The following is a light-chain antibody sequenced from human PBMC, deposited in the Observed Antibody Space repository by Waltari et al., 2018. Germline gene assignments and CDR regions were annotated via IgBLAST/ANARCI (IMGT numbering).Light chain of an antibody. CDR3: CSYAGSNSWV. J-gene: IGLJ3*02. V-gene: IGLV2-23*01. CDR2: VGS. CDR1: TSDAGSCIL. Sequence: QSALTQTASESGSPGQSLTTSSTGTTSDAGSCILSSWYQQHPGKVPIFMIYVGSERPSGVSTRFSGTKSGNTGTLTISGLQAGDEADYYCCSYAGSNSWVFCGGTKLTVV.